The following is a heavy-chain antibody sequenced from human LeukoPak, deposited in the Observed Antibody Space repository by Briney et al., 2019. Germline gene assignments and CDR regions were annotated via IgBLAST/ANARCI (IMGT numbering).Heavy chain of an antibody. V-gene: IGHV3-74*01. Sequence: QPGGSLRLSCAASGFTFSSHWMHWVRQAPGKGVVWVSRIKDDGSHTNYADSVKGRFTISRDNAKNTLSLQMNSQRAEDTAVYYCARGSGIITGIDEWGQGTLVTVSS. D-gene: IGHD6-25*01. J-gene: IGHJ4*02. CDR3: ARGSGIITGIDE. CDR1: GFTFSSHW. CDR2: IKDDGSHT.